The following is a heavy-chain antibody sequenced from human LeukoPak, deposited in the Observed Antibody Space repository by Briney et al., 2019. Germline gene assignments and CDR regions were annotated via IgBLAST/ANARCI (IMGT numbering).Heavy chain of an antibody. CDR1: GYSFTSYL. Sequence: GVSLKISCKGSGYSFTSYLIGWVRQMPGKGLEWMGIIYPGDSDTRYSPSFQGQVTISADKSISTAYLQWSSLKASDTAMYYCARLYDSSGYYKVLDYWGQGTLVTVSS. CDR2: IYPGDSDT. J-gene: IGHJ4*02. V-gene: IGHV5-51*01. D-gene: IGHD3-22*01. CDR3: ARLYDSSGYYKVLDY.